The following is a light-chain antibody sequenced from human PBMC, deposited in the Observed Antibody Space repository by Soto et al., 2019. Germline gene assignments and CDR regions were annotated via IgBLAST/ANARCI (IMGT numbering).Light chain of an antibody. Sequence: QSALTQPASVSGSPGQSITISCTGTSSDVGAYNHVSWYQHHPGQAPRLLIYDVSSRPSGVSNRFSGSKSGSTASLTISGLQAEDEADYYCSSYTTSSTLVFGGGTKLTVL. V-gene: IGLV2-14*03. CDR2: DVS. CDR3: SSYTTSSTLV. CDR1: SSDVGAYNH. J-gene: IGLJ2*01.